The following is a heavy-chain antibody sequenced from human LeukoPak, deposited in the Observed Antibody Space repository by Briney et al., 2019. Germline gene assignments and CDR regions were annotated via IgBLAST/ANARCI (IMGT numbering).Heavy chain of an antibody. V-gene: IGHV4-34*01. D-gene: IGHD5-18*01. J-gene: IGHJ6*02. CDR1: GGSFSGYY. Sequence: PSETLSLTCAVYGGSFSGYYWSWIRQPPGKGLEWIGEINHSGSTNYNPSLKSRVTISVDTSKNQFSLKLSSVTAADTAVYYCARGGARRGYSYGPRDYYYYGMDVWGQGTTATVSS. CDR2: INHSGST. CDR3: ARGGARRGYSYGPRDYYYYGMDV.